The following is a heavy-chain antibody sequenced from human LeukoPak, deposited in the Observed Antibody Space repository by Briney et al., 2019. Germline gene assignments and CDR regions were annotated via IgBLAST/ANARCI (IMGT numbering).Heavy chain of an antibody. CDR2: INHSGST. CDR3: AREVAAEDC. CDR1: GGSFSGYY. D-gene: IGHD6-19*01. J-gene: IGHJ4*02. V-gene: IGHV4-34*01. Sequence: SETLSLTCAVYGGSFSGYYWSWIRQPPGKGLEWIGEINHSGSTNYNPSLKSRVTISVDTSKNQFSLKLSSVTAADTAVYYCAREVAAEDCWGQGTLVTVSS.